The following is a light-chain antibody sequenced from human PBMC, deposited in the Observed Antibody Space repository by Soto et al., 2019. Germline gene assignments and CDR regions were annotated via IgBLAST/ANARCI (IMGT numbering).Light chain of an antibody. J-gene: IGKJ4*01. CDR3: QQGYCPPLT. V-gene: IGKV1-39*01. CDR2: AAS. Sequence: DIQMTQSPSSLSASVGDRVTITCRASQTITNYVNWYQQKTGKAPKLLIYAASILQSGVPSRFSGNGPGPEFNLANSSLQPEHVETFYCQQGYCPPLTFCGGTKGESK. CDR1: QTITNY.